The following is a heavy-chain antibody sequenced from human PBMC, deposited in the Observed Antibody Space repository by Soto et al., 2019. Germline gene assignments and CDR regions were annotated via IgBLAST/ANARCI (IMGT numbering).Heavy chain of an antibody. CDR2: ITGDGGDT. V-gene: IGHV3-23*01. J-gene: IGHJ4*02. CDR1: GFTFSSYA. CDR3: AKGSATSRPYYFDY. Sequence: LRLSCVASGFTFSSYAMSWVRQAPGKGLEWVSAITGDGGDTFHADSVRGRLTISRDNSRNTLYLQMDSLRAEDTALYYCAKGSATSRPYYFDYWGQGTLVTVSS.